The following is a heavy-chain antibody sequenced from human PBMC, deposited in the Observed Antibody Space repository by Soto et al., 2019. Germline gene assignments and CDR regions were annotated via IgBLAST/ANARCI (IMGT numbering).Heavy chain of an antibody. Sequence: PSETLSLTCAVYGGSFSGYYWNWIRQPPGKGLEWIGEINHSGSTNYNPSLKSRVTISVGTSKNQFSLKLSSVTAADTAVYYCARRETTVTTFYYFDYWGQGTLVTVSS. V-gene: IGHV4-34*01. CDR1: GGSFSGYY. CDR2: INHSGST. CDR3: ARRETTVTTFYYFDY. J-gene: IGHJ4*02. D-gene: IGHD4-17*01.